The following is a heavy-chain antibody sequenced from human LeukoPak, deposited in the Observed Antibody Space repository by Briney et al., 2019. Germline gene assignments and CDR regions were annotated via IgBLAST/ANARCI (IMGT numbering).Heavy chain of an antibody. Sequence: GASVNVSCKASGYTFTGYYMHWVRQAPGQGLEWMGWINPNSGGTNYAQKFQGRVTMTRDTSISTAYMELSRLRSDDTAVYYCARQGYDSSGYYFDYWGQGTLVTVSS. V-gene: IGHV1-2*02. CDR3: ARQGYDSSGYYFDY. D-gene: IGHD3-22*01. CDR2: INPNSGGT. J-gene: IGHJ4*02. CDR1: GYTFTGYY.